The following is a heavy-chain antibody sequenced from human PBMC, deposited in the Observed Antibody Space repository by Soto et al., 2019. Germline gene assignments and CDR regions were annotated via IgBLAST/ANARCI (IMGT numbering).Heavy chain of an antibody. J-gene: IGHJ4*02. CDR2: INAGNGNT. Sequence: GASVNVSCKASGYTFTSYAMHWVRQAPGQRLEWMGWINAGNGNTKYSQKFQGRVTITRDTSASTAYMELSSLRSEDTAVYYCARAHSIAVAGTGGYWGQGTLVTVS. CDR3: ARAHSIAVAGTGGY. D-gene: IGHD6-19*01. V-gene: IGHV1-3*01. CDR1: GYTFTSYA.